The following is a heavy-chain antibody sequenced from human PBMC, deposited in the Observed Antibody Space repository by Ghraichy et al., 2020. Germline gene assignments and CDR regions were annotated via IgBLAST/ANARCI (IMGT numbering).Heavy chain of an antibody. CDR1: GFSFSDHY. D-gene: IGHD2-2*01. Sequence: GSLRLSCAASGFSFSDHYMDWVRQAPGKGLEWVGRTKNKADGYSTYYAASVRGRFTISRDDSKGSLYLEMNSLKTEDTAMYYCAGRHTSSYFWAYWGQGTLVTVSS. CDR2: TKNKADGYST. J-gene: IGHJ4*02. V-gene: IGHV3-72*01. CDR3: AGRHTSSYFWAY.